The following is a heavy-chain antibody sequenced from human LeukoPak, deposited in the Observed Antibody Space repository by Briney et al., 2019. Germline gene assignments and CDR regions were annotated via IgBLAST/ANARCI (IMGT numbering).Heavy chain of an antibody. CDR3: AREPGAGEGFDY. V-gene: IGHV3-11*01. J-gene: IGHJ4*02. CDR1: GFTFSDYY. CDR2: ISSSGNSI. D-gene: IGHD3-16*01. Sequence: GGSLRLSCAASGFTFSDYYMSWIRQAPGKGLEWVSYISSSGNSIYYADSVKGRFTISRDNAENSLYLQMNSLRAEDTAVYYCAREPGAGEGFDYWGQGTLVTVSS.